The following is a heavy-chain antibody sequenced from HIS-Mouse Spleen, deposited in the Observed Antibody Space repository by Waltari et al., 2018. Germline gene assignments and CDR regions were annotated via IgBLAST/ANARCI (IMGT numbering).Heavy chain of an antibody. V-gene: IGHV4-39*07. D-gene: IGHD6-13*01. J-gene: IGHJ2*01. CDR2: IYYSGST. CDR1: CGSIISSSYY. CDR3: AREIPYSSSWYDWYFDL. Sequence: QLQLQESGPGLVKPSETLSLPCTVSCGSIISSSYYWGWIRQPPGKGLEWIGSIYYSGSTYYNPSLKSRVTISVDTSKNQFSLKLSSVTAADTAVYYCAREIPYSSSWYDWYFDLWGRGTLVTVSS.